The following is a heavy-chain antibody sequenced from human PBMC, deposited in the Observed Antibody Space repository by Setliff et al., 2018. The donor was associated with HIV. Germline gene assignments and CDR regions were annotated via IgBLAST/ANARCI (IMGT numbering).Heavy chain of an antibody. J-gene: IGHJ5*01. D-gene: IGHD6-13*01. Sequence: GESLKISCKASGYNFTTNWVGWVRQMPGKGLGWMGIIRPADSDTRVSPSFQGHVTISADKSISSTYLQWSSLKASDTAMYYCARVFSAGWFDSWGQGTLVTVSS. CDR2: IRPADSDT. V-gene: IGHV5-51*01. CDR1: GYNFTTNW. CDR3: ARVFSAGWFDS.